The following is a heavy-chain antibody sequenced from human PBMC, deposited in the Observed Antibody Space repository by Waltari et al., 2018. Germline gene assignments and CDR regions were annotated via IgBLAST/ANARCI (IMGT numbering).Heavy chain of an antibody. J-gene: IGHJ4*02. CDR1: GFTFSTHA. CDR2: ICASADCA. CDR3: ADAGWGEPKAY. V-gene: IGHV3-23*04. Sequence: EVQLVESGGGLVQPGGSLRRSCVASGFTFSTHAMSWVRQAPGKGLEWISSICASADCAYYADSVKGRFTISRDNSKNTLYLQANTLGAEDTAVYYCADAGWGEPKAYWGQGTLVTVSS. D-gene: IGHD1-26*01.